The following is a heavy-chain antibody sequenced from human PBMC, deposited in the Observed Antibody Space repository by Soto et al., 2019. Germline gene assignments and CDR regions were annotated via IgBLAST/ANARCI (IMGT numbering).Heavy chain of an antibody. CDR2: ISAYNGNT. D-gene: IGHD3-10*01. Sequence: QVQLVQSGAEVKKPGASVKVSCKASGYTFTSYGISWVRQAPGQGLEWMGWISAYNGNTNYAQKLQGRVTMTTDTSTSTAYMELRSLRSDDTAVYYCARDRCTNGVCRNVLLWFGEPPDAFDIWGQGTMVTVSS. CDR1: GYTFTSYG. V-gene: IGHV1-18*01. CDR3: ARDRCTNGVCRNVLLWFGEPPDAFDI. J-gene: IGHJ3*02.